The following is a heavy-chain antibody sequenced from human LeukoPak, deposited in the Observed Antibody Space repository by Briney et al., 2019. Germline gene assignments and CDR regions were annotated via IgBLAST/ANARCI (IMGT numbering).Heavy chain of an antibody. D-gene: IGHD3-3*01. Sequence: SETLSHTCTVSGYSISSGYYWGWIRQPPGKGLEWIGSIYHSGSTYYNPSLKSRVTISVDTSKTQFSLKLSSVTAADTAVYYCASCTIFGVVIPNWGQGALVTVSS. J-gene: IGHJ4*02. CDR2: IYHSGST. CDR1: GYSISSGYY. CDR3: ASCTIFGVVIPN. V-gene: IGHV4-38-2*02.